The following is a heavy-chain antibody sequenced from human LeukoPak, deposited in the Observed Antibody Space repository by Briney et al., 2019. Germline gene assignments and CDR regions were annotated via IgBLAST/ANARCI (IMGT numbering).Heavy chain of an antibody. Sequence: GGSLRLSCAASGFTFSSYDMSWVRQAPGKGLEWVSSITLSGGSTFYADSVKGRFTISRDNSKNTLYLQMNSLGAEDAAVYYCAKRGNPAVGHHYLDVWGEGTTVSVSS. V-gene: IGHV3-23*01. CDR1: GFTFSSYD. CDR2: ITLSGGST. J-gene: IGHJ6*03. CDR3: AKRGNPAVGHHYLDV. D-gene: IGHD2-2*01.